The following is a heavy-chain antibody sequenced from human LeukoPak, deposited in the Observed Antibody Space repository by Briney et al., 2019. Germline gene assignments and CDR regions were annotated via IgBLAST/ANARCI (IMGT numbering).Heavy chain of an antibody. CDR1: GFTFSSYA. J-gene: IGHJ4*02. D-gene: IGHD3-16*02. CDR3: AKGVTDMITFGGVIVIGLDY. CDR2: ISGSGGST. Sequence: PGGSLRLSCAASGFTFSSYAMHWVRQAPGKGLEWVSAISGSGGSTYYADSVKGRFTISRDNSKNTLYLQMNSLRAEDTAVYYCAKGVTDMITFGGVIVIGLDYWGQGTLVTVSS. V-gene: IGHV3-23*01.